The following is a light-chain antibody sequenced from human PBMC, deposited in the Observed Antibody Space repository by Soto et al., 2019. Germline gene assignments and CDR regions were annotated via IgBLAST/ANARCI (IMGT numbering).Light chain of an antibody. Sequence: ELVLTQAPGTLSLSPGERATHSCSASQSVSNNYLAWYQQKPGQAPRHLLYGASNKDTGIPDRFSGSGSGTDFTGTISRREHEDFAVYYCQQDGSSGTFGQGTKVDIK. CDR2: GAS. CDR3: QQDGSSGT. V-gene: IGKV3-20*01. J-gene: IGKJ1*01. CDR1: QSVSNNY.